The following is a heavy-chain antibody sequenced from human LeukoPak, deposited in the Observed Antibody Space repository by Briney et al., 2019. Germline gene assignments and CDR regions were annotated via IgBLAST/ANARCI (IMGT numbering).Heavy chain of an antibody. Sequence: GESLQISCKGSGYSFTSYWIGWVRQLPGKGLEWMGIIYPGDSDTRYSPSFQGQVTISADKSISTAYLQWSSLKASDTAMYYCARLLCGGDCYSDYYFDYWGQGTLVTVSS. CDR3: ARLLCGGDCYSDYYFDY. V-gene: IGHV5-51*01. CDR1: GYSFTSYW. J-gene: IGHJ4*02. CDR2: IYPGDSDT. D-gene: IGHD2-21*02.